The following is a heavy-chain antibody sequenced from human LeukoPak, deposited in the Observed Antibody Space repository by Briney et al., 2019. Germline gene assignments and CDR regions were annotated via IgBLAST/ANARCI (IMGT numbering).Heavy chain of an antibody. D-gene: IGHD6-6*01. V-gene: IGHV3-23*01. CDR1: GFTFSSYA. CDR3: AKGETYSSSSRFYYYYYMDV. CDR2: ISGSGGST. Sequence: GGSLTLSCAASGFTFSSYAMSWVRQAPGKGLEWVSAISGSGGSTYYADSVKGRFTISRDNSKNTLYLQMNSLRAEDTAVYYCAKGETYSSSSRFYYYYYMDVWGKGTTVTVSS. J-gene: IGHJ6*03.